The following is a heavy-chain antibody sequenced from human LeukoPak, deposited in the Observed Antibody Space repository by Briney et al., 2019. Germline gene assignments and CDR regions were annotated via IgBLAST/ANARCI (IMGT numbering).Heavy chain of an antibody. D-gene: IGHD1-7*01. CDR2: IKEDGSEE. J-gene: IGHJ4*02. CDR1: GFTFSSYW. V-gene: IGHV3-7*01. CDR3: ARWNWFPDY. Sequence: GGSLRLSCAASGFTFSSYWMSWVRQAPGKGLEWVANIKEDGSEEYYADSVKGRFTISRDNAKNSLHLQMNSLRAEDTAVYYCARWNWFPDYWGQGTLVTVSS.